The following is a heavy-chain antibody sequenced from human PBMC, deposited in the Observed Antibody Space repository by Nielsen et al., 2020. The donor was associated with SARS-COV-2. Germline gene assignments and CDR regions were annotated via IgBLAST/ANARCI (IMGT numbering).Heavy chain of an antibody. J-gene: IGHJ4*02. CDR1: GFTFSSYA. CDR3: ATSGAYFDY. V-gene: IGHV3-23*01. Sequence: GGSLRLSCAASGFTFSSYAMSWVRQAPGKGLEWVSAISGPGGSTYYADSVKGRFTISRDNAKNSLYLQMNSLRAEDTALYYCATSGAYFDYWGQGTLVTVSS. CDR2: ISGPGGST.